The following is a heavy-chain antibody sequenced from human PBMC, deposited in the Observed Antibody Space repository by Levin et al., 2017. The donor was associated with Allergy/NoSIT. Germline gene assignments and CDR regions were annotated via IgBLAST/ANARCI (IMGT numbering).Heavy chain of an antibody. CDR1: GFIFSDYA. V-gene: IGHV3-23*01. J-gene: IGHJ3*02. D-gene: IGHD3-22*01. CDR3: AKTPWDYDSVYKPYDI. CDR2: ITGSSGVT. Sequence: GESLKISCAASGFIFSDYAMGWVRQAPGKGPEWVSVITGSSGVTKYADSVKGRFTISRDNSKNTVHLQMNNLRAGDTAIYYCAKTPWDYDSVYKPYDIWGQGTVVAVSS.